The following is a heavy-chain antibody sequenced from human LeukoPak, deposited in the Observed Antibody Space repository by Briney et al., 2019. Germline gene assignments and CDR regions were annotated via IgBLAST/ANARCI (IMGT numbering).Heavy chain of an antibody. J-gene: IGHJ3*02. V-gene: IGHV4-59*08. CDR1: DGSIGTFY. CDR2: IYYTGNT. Sequence: SETLSLTCSVSDGSIGTFYWSWIRQFPGKGLEWIGCIYYTGNTIYNPSLKSRVAISVDTSKNQFSLWLSSVTAADTAVYYCARQHSGTYYFPFDIWGQGTLVTVSS. D-gene: IGHD1-26*01. CDR3: ARQHSGTYYFPFDI.